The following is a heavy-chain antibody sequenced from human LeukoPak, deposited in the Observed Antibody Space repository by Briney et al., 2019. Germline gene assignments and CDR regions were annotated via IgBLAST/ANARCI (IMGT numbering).Heavy chain of an antibody. J-gene: IGHJ4*02. D-gene: IGHD3-22*01. V-gene: IGHV3-23*01. Sequence: PGGSLRLSCAASGFTFSSYAMSWVRQAPGKGLEWVSAISGSGGSTYYADSVKGRFTISRDNSKNTLYLQMNSLRAEDTAVYYCAKDIRLGYDSSDYFDYWGQGTLVTVSS. CDR2: ISGSGGST. CDR1: GFTFSSYA. CDR3: AKDIRLGYDSSDYFDY.